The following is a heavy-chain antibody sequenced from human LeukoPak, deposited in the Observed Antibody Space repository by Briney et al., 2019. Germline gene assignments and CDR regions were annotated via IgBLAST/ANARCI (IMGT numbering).Heavy chain of an antibody. V-gene: IGHV4-59*08. D-gene: IGHD5-24*01. CDR1: GGSISSYY. Sequence: SETLSLTCTVSGGSISSYYWSWIRQPPGKGLEWIGFIYYSGSTNYNPSLKSRVTISVDTSKNQFSLKLSSVTAADTAVYYCARSGEMATISSNRVWGQGTLVTVSS. J-gene: IGHJ4*02. CDR3: ARSGEMATISSNRV. CDR2: IYYSGST.